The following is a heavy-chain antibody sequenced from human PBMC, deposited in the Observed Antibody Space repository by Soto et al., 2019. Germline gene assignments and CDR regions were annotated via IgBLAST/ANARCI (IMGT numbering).Heavy chain of an antibody. V-gene: IGHV4-34*01. CDR1: GGSFSGYY. Sequence: QVQLQQWGAGLLKPSETLSLTCAVYGGSFSGYYWSWIRQPPGKGLEWIGEINHSGSTNYNPSLKSRVTISVDTSKNQFSLKLSSVTAADTAVYYCARGKAARLGYYYYYYGMDVWGQGTTVTVSS. J-gene: IGHJ6*02. CDR2: INHSGST. CDR3: ARGKAARLGYYYYYYGMDV. D-gene: IGHD6-6*01.